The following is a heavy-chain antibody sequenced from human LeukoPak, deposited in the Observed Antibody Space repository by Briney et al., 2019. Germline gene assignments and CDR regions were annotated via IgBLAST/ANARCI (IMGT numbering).Heavy chain of an antibody. Sequence: ASVKVSFKASGYTFTNYDINWVRQATGQGLEWMGWTNPISGYTGYAQKFQGRVTMTRNTSISTAYMEVSSLRSEDTAVYYCASGNRLYSSSWSSLPFDIWGHGTMVTVSS. D-gene: IGHD6-13*01. CDR3: ASGNRLYSSSWSSLPFDI. V-gene: IGHV1-8*01. J-gene: IGHJ3*02. CDR1: GYTFTNYD. CDR2: TNPISGYT.